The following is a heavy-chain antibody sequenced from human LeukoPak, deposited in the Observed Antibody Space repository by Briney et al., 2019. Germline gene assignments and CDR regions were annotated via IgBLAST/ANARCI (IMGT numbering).Heavy chain of an antibody. Sequence: SETLSLTCTVSGDSISGKYWSWIRRPAGRGLEWLGRISSTGTTDYSPSLKGRATMSLDTSKNQFSLSLTSVTAADTAVYYCARLDILIPRAVEWFDPWGQGTLVIVSS. CDR2: ISSTGTT. V-gene: IGHV4-4*07. J-gene: IGHJ5*02. CDR1: GDSISGKY. CDR3: ARLDILIPRAVEWFDP. D-gene: IGHD2-8*01.